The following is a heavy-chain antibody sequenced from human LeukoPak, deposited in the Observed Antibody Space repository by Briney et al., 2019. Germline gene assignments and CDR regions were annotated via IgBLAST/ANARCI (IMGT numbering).Heavy chain of an antibody. CDR3: ARGYCSSTSCYEEDAFDI. Sequence: PSETLSLTCAVSGYSISSGYYWGWIRQPPGKGLEWIGSNYHSGSTYYNPSLKSRVTISVDTSKNQFSLKLSSVTAADTAVYYCARGYCSSTSCYEEDAFDIWGQGTMVTVSS. V-gene: IGHV4-38-2*01. D-gene: IGHD2-2*01. CDR2: NYHSGST. J-gene: IGHJ3*02. CDR1: GYSISSGYY.